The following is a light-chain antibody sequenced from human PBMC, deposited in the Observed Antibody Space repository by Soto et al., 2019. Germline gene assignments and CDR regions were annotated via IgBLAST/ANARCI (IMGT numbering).Light chain of an antibody. Sequence: QSVLTQPPSASGTPGQRVTIFCSGGSSNIGSNIVNWYQQLPGTAPKLLIYSNNQRPSGVPDRFSGSKSGTSASLAISGLQSEDEADYYCAAWDDSLHGVVFGGGTQLTVL. CDR3: AAWDDSLHGVV. CDR2: SNN. V-gene: IGLV1-44*01. J-gene: IGLJ2*01. CDR1: SSNIGSNI.